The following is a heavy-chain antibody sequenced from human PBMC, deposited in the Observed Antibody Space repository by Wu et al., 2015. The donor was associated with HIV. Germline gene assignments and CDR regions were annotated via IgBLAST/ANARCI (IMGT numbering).Heavy chain of an antibody. D-gene: IGHD5-18*01. V-gene: IGHV1-18*01. CDR2: ISAYNGHT. Sequence: QVQLVQSGAEVKRSGASVKISCKTSGYRFTRYGITWVRQAPGQGLEWMGWISAYNGHTNYAQKLQGRVTMTTDTSTSTAYMELRSLRSDDTAVYYCAGGGGRTSMDPFDFWGQGTLVTVSS. CDR1: GYRFTRYG. CDR3: AGGGGRTSMDPFDF. J-gene: IGHJ4*02.